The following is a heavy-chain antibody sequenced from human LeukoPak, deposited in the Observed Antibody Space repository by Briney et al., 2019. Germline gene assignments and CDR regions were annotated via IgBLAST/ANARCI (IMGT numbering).Heavy chain of an antibody. V-gene: IGHV3-7*01. CDR3: ARVVEQWLVNWFDP. CDR2: IKQDGSEK. D-gene: IGHD6-19*01. Sequence: GGSLRLSCAASGFTFSSYWMSWVCQAPGKGLGWVANIKQDGSEKYYVDSVEGRFTISRDNAKNSLYLQMNSLRAEDTAVYYCARVVEQWLVNWFDPWGQGTLVTVSS. J-gene: IGHJ5*02. CDR1: GFTFSSYW.